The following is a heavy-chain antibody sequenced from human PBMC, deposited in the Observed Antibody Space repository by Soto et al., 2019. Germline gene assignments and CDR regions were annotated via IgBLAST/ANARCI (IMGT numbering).Heavy chain of an antibody. Sequence: ASVKVSCKTSGYFFTSHYIHWVRLAPGRGLEWMGIINPSGGSTSYAQKFQGRVTMTRDTSTSTVYMELSSLRSEDTAVYYCAGEWELTSYYGMDVWGQGTTVTV. V-gene: IGHV1-46*01. D-gene: IGHD1-26*01. J-gene: IGHJ6*02. CDR1: GYFFTSHY. CDR3: AGEWELTSYYGMDV. CDR2: INPSGGST.